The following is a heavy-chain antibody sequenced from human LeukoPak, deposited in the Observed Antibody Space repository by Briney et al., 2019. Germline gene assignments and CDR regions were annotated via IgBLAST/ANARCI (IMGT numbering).Heavy chain of an antibody. J-gene: IGHJ6*03. D-gene: IGHD6-6*01. CDR3: ARLGRAFVIAARSPHYYYYMDV. V-gene: IGHV4-38-2*02. Sequence: SETLSLTCTVSDFSISRGYYWGWIRQPPGKGLECIGTIYHSGTTYYSPSFQGQVTISADKSISTAYLQWSSLKASDTAMYYCARLGRAFVIAARSPHYYYYMDVWGKGTTVTVSS. CDR1: DFSISRGYY. CDR2: IYHSGTT.